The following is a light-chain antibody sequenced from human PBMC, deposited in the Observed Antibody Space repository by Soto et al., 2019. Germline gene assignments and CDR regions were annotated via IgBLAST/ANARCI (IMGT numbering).Light chain of an antibody. CDR2: DVS. CDR3: SSYTSGSTPYV. CDR1: ISDVGGYNY. J-gene: IGLJ1*01. Sequence: QSALTQPRSVSGSPGQSVTISCTGTISDVGGYNYVSWYQQHPGKVPKLMIYDVSKRPSGVPGRFSGSKSGNTASLTISGLQAEDEADYYCSSYTSGSTPYVFGTGTQLTVL. V-gene: IGLV2-11*01.